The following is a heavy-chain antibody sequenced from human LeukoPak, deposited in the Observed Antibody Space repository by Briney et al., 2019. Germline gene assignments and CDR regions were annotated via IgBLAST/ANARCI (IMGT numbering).Heavy chain of an antibody. D-gene: IGHD6-6*01. V-gene: IGHV3-30*03. CDR1: GFTFSSYG. J-gene: IGHJ4*02. CDR3: AXXXLXXXSSFDH. CDR2: ISYDATSK. Sequence: PGGSLRLSCAASGFTFSSYGMHWVRQAPGKGLEWVAIISYDATSKYYADSVKGRFTISRDNSKNTLSLQMNSLRAEDTAVYYCAXXXLXXXSSFDHWGQGTLVX.